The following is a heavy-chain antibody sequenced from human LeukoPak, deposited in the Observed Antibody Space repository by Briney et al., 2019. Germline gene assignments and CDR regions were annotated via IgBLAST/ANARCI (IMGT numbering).Heavy chain of an antibody. J-gene: IGHJ3*02. Sequence: GESLKISCQGSGFTFTTSWIGWVRQLPGKGLEWMGNIYPGDSDTRYSPSFQGQVTISADKSINTAYLQWTSLKASDTAMYYCARLLTTLRGFDIWGQGTMVTASS. CDR3: ARLLTTLRGFDI. CDR1: GFTFTTSW. V-gene: IGHV5-51*01. D-gene: IGHD4-11*01. CDR2: IYPGDSDT.